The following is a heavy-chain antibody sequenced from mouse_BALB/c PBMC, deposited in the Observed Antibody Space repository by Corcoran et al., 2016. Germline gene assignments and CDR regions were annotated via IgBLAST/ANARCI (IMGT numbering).Heavy chain of an antibody. V-gene: IGHV1S36*01. CDR3: TRSHGPAMDY. J-gene: IGHJ4*01. Sequence: PVQLQQPGAELVKPGASVKLSCKASGYTFASYWMHWVKQRPGRGLEWNGRIDPNSGGTKYNEKFKSKATLTVDKPSSTAYMQLSSLTSEDSAVYYCTRSHGPAMDYWGQGTSVTVSS. D-gene: IGHD1-2*01. CDR1: GYTFASYW. CDR2: IDPNSGGT.